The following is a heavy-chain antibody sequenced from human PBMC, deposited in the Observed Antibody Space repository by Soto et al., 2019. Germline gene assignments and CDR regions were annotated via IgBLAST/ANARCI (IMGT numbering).Heavy chain of an antibody. V-gene: IGHV1-58*01. CDR1: GFTFTSSA. D-gene: IGHD3-22*01. CDR3: AALDSSGYYYEAFDI. Sequence: VASVKVSCKASGFTFTSSAVQWVRQARGQRLEWIGWIVVGSGNTNYAQKFQERVTITRDMSTSTAYTELSSLRSEDTAVYYCAALDSSGYYYEAFDIWGQGTMVTVSS. J-gene: IGHJ3*02. CDR2: IVVGSGNT.